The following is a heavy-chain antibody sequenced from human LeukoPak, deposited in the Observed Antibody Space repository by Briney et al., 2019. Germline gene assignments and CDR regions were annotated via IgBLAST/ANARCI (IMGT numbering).Heavy chain of an antibody. CDR3: AKADSAHAFDI. Sequence: GGSLRLSCEASGFTFSSFWMSWVRQAPGKGLEWVANIKLDGSEEYYVDSLKGRFTISRDDSKNTLSLQMNSLRADDTALYYCAKADSAHAFDIWGQGTMVTVSS. V-gene: IGHV3-7*01. CDR1: GFTFSSFW. CDR2: IKLDGSEE. J-gene: IGHJ3*02.